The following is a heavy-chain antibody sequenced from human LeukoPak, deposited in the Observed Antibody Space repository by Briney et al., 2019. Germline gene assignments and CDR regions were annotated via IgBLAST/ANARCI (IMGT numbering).Heavy chain of an antibody. J-gene: IGHJ6*02. Sequence: GGSLRLSCAASGFTFSSYWMSWVRQAPGKGLEWVANIKQDGSEKYYVDSVKGRFTISRDNAKNTLYLQMNSLRAEDTAVYYCARDLPPPDYFGGRWNYYGMDVWGQGTTVTVSS. CDR3: ARDLPPPDYFGGRWNYYGMDV. CDR2: IKQDGSEK. V-gene: IGHV3-7*01. CDR1: GFTFSSYW. D-gene: IGHD2/OR15-2a*01.